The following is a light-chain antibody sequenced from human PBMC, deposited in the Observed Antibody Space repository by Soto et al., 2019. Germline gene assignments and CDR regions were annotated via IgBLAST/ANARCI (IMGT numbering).Light chain of an antibody. J-gene: IGKJ4*01. Sequence: EIVMTQSPDTLSVSPGERATLSCRASQSIRGSLAWYQQKPGQAPRLLIYDASTGATGIPARFSASGSGTEFTLTISSLQSEDFAVYYCQQYNKWPLSFGGGTKVELK. CDR2: DAS. CDR1: QSIRGS. V-gene: IGKV3-15*01. CDR3: QQYNKWPLS.